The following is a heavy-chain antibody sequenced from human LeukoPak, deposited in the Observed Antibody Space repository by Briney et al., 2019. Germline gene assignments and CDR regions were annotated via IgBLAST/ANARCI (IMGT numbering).Heavy chain of an antibody. Sequence: ASVKVSCKASGYTFSNYVLTWVRQAPGQGLVSMGRISTYTGNSKYAQKFQDRVTMTTDTSTSTAYMELSNLSSDDTAVYYCARTMTTMTTHGELDFWGQGTLVTVSS. CDR3: ARTMTTMTTHGELDF. J-gene: IGHJ4*02. CDR1: GYTFSNYV. CDR2: ISTYTGNS. D-gene: IGHD4-17*01. V-gene: IGHV1-18*01.